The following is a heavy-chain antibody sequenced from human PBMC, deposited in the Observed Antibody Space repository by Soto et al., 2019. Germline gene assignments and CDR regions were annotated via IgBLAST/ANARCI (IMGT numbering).Heavy chain of an antibody. Sequence: SETLSLTCTVSGGSISSSSSYWGWIRQPPGKGLEWIGYIYYSGSTNYNPSLKSRVTISVDTSKNQFSLKLNSVTAADTAVYYCARDLLMGTVLGPVRGWFDPWGHGTLVSGSS. V-gene: IGHV4-39*02. CDR2: IYYSGST. J-gene: IGHJ5*02. CDR3: ARDLLMGTVLGPVRGWFDP. D-gene: IGHD3-3*01. CDR1: GGSISSSSSY.